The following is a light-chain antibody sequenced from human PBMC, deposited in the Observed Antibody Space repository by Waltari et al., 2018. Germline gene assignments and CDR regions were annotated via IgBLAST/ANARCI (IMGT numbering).Light chain of an antibody. V-gene: IGKV1-33*01. CDR1: QDINNY. CDR2: DAS. CDR3: QQYDNLPT. Sequence: DIQMTQSPSSLSASVGDRVTITCQASQDINNYFNWYQQKPGKAPNVLIYDASNLETGVPSRFSGSGSGTDFTLTISNLQPEDAATYYCQQYDNLPTFGGGTKVEIK. J-gene: IGKJ4*01.